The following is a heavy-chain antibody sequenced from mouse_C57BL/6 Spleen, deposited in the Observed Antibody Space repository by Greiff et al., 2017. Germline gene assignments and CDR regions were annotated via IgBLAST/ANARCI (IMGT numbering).Heavy chain of an antibody. Sequence: VKVVESGAELARPGASVKLSCKASGYTFTSYGISWVKQRTGQGLEWIGEIYPRSGNTYYNEKFKGKATLTADKSSSTAYMELRSLTSEDSAVYFCARGTAQAPFDYWGQGTTLTVSS. CDR2: IYPRSGNT. V-gene: IGHV1-81*01. J-gene: IGHJ2*01. D-gene: IGHD3-2*02. CDR1: GYTFTSYG. CDR3: ARGTAQAPFDY.